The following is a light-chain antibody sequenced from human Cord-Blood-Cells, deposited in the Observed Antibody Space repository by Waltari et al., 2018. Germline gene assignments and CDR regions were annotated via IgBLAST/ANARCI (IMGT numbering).Light chain of an antibody. CDR2: RNN. Sequence: QSVLTQPPSASGTPGQRVTFSCSGSSPNTGSNYVYWYQQLPGTAPKLLIYRNNQRPSGVPDRFSGSKSGTSASLAISGLRSEDEADYYCAAWDDSLSGYVFGTGTKVTVL. CDR3: AAWDDSLSGYV. J-gene: IGLJ1*01. CDR1: SPNTGSNY. V-gene: IGLV1-47*01.